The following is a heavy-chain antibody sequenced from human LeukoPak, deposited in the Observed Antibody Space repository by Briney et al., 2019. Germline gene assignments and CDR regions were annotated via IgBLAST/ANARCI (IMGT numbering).Heavy chain of an antibody. V-gene: IGHV3-53*01. Sequence: GGSLRLSCAASGFTVSSNYMSWVRQAPGKGLEWVSVIYSGGSTYYADSVKGRFTISRDNSKNTLYLQMNSLRAEDTAVYYCVGATYYYDSSGYNPFDYWGQGTLVTVSS. CDR3: VGATYYYDSSGYNPFDY. CDR2: IYSGGST. J-gene: IGHJ4*02. D-gene: IGHD3-22*01. CDR1: GFTVSSNY.